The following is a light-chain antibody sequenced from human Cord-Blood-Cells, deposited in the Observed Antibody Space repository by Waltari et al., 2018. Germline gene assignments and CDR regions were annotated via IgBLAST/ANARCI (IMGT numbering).Light chain of an antibody. Sequence: DIQMTQSPSSLSASVGDRVTITCQARQDISNYLNWYQQKPGKAPKLLIYYASNLETGVPSRFSGSGSGTDFTFTISSLQPEDIATYYCQQYDNLPYTFGQGTKLEIK. CDR1: QDISNY. CDR3: QQYDNLPYT. V-gene: IGKV1-33*01. J-gene: IGKJ2*01. CDR2: YAS.